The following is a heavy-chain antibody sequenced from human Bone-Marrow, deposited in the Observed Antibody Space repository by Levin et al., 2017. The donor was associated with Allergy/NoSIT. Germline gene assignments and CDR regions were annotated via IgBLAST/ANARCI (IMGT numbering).Heavy chain of an antibody. Sequence: SETLSLTCAVYGGSFSGSYWSWIRQPPGKGLEWIGEINHSGNFNYNPALKSRITMSVDTSKNQFSLKLSSVTAADTAVYYCARENRGPDMNDFGSGHYTRLGWFDPWGQGTLVTVSS. CDR3: ARENRGPDMNDFGSGHYTRLGWFDP. J-gene: IGHJ5*02. CDR1: GGSFSGSY. D-gene: IGHD3-3*01. V-gene: IGHV4-34*10. CDR2: INHSGNF.